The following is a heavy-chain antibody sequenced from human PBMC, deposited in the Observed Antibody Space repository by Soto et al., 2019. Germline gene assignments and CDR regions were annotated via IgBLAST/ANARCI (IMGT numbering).Heavy chain of an antibody. D-gene: IGHD3-16*01. CDR3: ARDVGARSPTDGMDV. J-gene: IGHJ6*02. V-gene: IGHV3-30-3*01. CDR1: GFTFSSYA. CDR2: ISYDGSNK. Sequence: VQLVESGGGVVQPGRSLRLSCAASGFTFSSYAMHWVRQAPGKGLEWVAVISYDGSNKYYADSVKGRFTISRDNSKNTLYLQMNSLRAEDTAVYYCARDVGARSPTDGMDVWGQGTTVTVSS.